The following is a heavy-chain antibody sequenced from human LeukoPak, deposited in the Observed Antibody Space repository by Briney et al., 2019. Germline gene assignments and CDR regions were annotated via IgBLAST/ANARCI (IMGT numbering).Heavy chain of an antibody. CDR2: IYPGDSDT. D-gene: IGHD3-9*01. J-gene: IGHJ4*02. CDR1: GYSFTSYW. CDR3: ASGLNAYYDILTGYGLFDY. Sequence: GESLKISCKGSGYSFTSYWIGWVRQMPGKGLEWMGIIYPGDSDTRYSPSFQGQVTISADKSISTAYLQRSSLKASDTAMYYCASGLNAYYDILTGYGLFDYWGQGTLVTVSS. V-gene: IGHV5-51*01.